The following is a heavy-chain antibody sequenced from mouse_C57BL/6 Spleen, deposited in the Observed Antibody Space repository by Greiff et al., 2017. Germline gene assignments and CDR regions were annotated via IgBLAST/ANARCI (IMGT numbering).Heavy chain of an antibody. V-gene: IGHV5-17*01. J-gene: IGHJ4*01. D-gene: IGHD2-1*01. CDR1: GFTFSDYG. Sequence: EVKLVESGGGLVKPGGSLKLSCAASGFTFSDYGMHWVRQAPEKGLEWVAYISSGSSTIYYADTVKGRFTISRDNAKDTLFLQMTSLRSEDTAMYYCARLGGNYVDYAMGYWGQGTSVTVSS. CDR2: ISSGSSTI. CDR3: ARLGGNYVDYAMGY.